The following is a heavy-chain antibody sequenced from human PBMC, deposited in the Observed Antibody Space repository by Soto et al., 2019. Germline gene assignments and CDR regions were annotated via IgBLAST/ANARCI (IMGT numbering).Heavy chain of an antibody. V-gene: IGHV3-53*01. Sequence: EVQLVESGGGLIQPGGSLRLSCAASGFTVSSNYMTWVRQAPGKGLEWVSVIYSGGSTYYADSVKGRFTISRDNSKNTLYLQMNSLRAEDMALYYCARDSRNRNFFDYWGQGTLVTVSS. D-gene: IGHD2-2*01. CDR3: ARDSRNRNFFDY. J-gene: IGHJ4*02. CDR2: IYSGGST. CDR1: GFTVSSNY.